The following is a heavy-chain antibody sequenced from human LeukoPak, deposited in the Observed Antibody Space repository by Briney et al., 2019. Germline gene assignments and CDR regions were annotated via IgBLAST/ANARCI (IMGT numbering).Heavy chain of an antibody. CDR2: ISSSSSTI. CDR1: GFTFSSYS. J-gene: IGHJ4*02. CDR3: ARRNGAGYSSSWYYFDY. V-gene: IGHV3-48*01. D-gene: IGHD6-13*01. Sequence: GGSLRLSCAASGFTFSSYSLNWVRQPPGKGLEWVSYISSSSSTIYYADSVKGRFTISRDNSKNTLYLQMNSLRAEDTAVYYCARRNGAGYSSSWYYFDYWGQGTLVTVSS.